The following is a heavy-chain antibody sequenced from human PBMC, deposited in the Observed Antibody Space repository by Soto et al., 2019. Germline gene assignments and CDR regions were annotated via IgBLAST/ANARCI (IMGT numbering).Heavy chain of an antibody. J-gene: IGHJ6*02. CDR3: TTDPGTVGTSGGMDA. D-gene: IGHD1-26*01. V-gene: IGHV3-15*07. Sequence: EVQLVESGGTLVKPGESLRLSCAASGFNFNDAYMNWVRQAPGKGLEWVGRIKSEAHGGTTDYAGPVEGRFTISRDDSKTTLFLQMNSLKTEDAGVYYCTTDPGTVGTSGGMDAWGQGTTVTVSS. CDR1: GFNFNDAY. CDR2: IKSEAHGGTT.